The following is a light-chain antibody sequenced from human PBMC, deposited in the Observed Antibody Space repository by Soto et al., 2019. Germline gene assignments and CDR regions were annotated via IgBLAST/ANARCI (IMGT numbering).Light chain of an antibody. Sequence: ETLMTQSPATLSASPGERVTLSCRASQNINFNLAWYQQKPGQAPRVLIYGASSRASGIPDRFSGSGSGTDFTLTIRILEHDDFAFYYCQQYHNWPPLTFGGGTRVEIK. CDR3: QQYHNWPPLT. CDR2: GAS. V-gene: IGKV3D-15*03. CDR1: QNINFN. J-gene: IGKJ4*01.